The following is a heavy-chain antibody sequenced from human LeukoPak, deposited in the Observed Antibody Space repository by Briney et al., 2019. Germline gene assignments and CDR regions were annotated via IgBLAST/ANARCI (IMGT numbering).Heavy chain of an antibody. J-gene: IGHJ4*02. CDR3: AREACCGGECYPYFDY. V-gene: IGHV3-21*01. CDR1: GFPFSMSC. Sequence: GGSLRLSCAPSGFPFSMSCMHWVRQAPGKGLEWVSSISSSSSYIYYADSVKGRFTISRDNAKNSLYLQMNSLRAEDTAAYYSAREACCGGECYPYFDYWGQGTLVTVSS. CDR2: ISSSSSYI. D-gene: IGHD2-21*01.